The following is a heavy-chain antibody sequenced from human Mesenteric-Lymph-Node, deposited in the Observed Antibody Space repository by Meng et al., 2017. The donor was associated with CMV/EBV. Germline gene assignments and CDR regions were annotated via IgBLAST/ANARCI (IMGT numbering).Heavy chain of an antibody. CDR2: ISWDGGST. Sequence: GESLKISCTASGFTFDDYAMHWVRQAPGKGLEWVSLISWDGGSTYYADSVKGRFTISRDNSKNSLYLQMNSLRAEDTALYYCAKDKYWWNDPYYYYGMDVWGQGTTVTVSS. J-gene: IGHJ6*02. V-gene: IGHV3-43D*03. CDR3: AKDKYWWNDPYYYYGMDV. D-gene: IGHD1-1*01. CDR1: GFTFDDYA.